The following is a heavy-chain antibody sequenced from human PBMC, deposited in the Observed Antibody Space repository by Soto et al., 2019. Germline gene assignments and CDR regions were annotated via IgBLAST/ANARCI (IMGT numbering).Heavy chain of an antibody. V-gene: IGHV3-15*01. Sequence: EVQLVESGGGLVKPGGSLRLSCAASGFTFSNAWMSWVRQAPGKGLEWVGRIKSKTDGGTPDYAAPVKGRFTISREDSKNTLYLQMNSLKTEDTAVYYCTTGIYGDYVKDYWGQGTLVTVSS. CDR1: GFTFSNAW. CDR2: IKSKTDGGTP. J-gene: IGHJ4*02. CDR3: TTGIYGDYVKDY. D-gene: IGHD4-17*01.